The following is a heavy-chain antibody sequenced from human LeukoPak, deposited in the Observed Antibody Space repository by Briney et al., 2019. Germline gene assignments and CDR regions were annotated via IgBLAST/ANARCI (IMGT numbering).Heavy chain of an antibody. Sequence: ASVTVSFKASGYTFTIYGISWVRQAPGQGGEGMGWISAYNGNTNYAQKLQGRVTMTTDTSTSTAYMELRSLRSDDTAVYYCASFPNAAAGPDYYYYGMDVWGQGTTVTVSS. CDR1: GYTFTIYG. J-gene: IGHJ6*02. CDR2: ISAYNGNT. V-gene: IGHV1-18*01. CDR3: ASFPNAAAGPDYYYYGMDV. D-gene: IGHD6-13*01.